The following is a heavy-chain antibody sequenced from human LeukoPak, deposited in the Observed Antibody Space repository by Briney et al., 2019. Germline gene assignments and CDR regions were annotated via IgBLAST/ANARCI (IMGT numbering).Heavy chain of an antibody. CDR1: GGSFSGYY. CDR3: ARTLLIAAARNWFDP. Sequence: PSETLSLTCAVYGGSFSGYYWSWIRQPPGKGLEWVGEINHSGSTNYNPSLKSRVTISVDTSKNQFSLKLSSVTAADTAVYYCARTLLIAAARNWFDPWGQGTLVTVSS. V-gene: IGHV4-34*01. D-gene: IGHD6-13*01. J-gene: IGHJ5*02. CDR2: INHSGST.